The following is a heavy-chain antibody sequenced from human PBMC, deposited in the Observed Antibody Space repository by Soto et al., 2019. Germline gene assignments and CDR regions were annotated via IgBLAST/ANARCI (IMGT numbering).Heavy chain of an antibody. J-gene: IGHJ5*02. V-gene: IGHV3-33*01. CDR3: ARDYRVAATPRWFDP. CDR2: IWYDGSNK. D-gene: IGHD2-15*01. CDR1: GFTFSSYG. Sequence: QVQLVESGGGVGQPGRSLRLSCAASGFTFSSYGMHWVRQAPGKGLEWVAVIWYDGSNKYYADSVKGRFTISRDNSKNTLYLQMNSLRAEDTAVYYCARDYRVAATPRWFDPWGQGTLVTVSS.